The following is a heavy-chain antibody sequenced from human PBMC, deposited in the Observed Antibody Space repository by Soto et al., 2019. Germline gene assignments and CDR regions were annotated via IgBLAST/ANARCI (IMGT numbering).Heavy chain of an antibody. CDR1: GYTFTSSV. D-gene: IGHD2-2*01. CDR2: ISTSNGNT. V-gene: IGHV1-18*01. CDR3: ARVQEVEPPANNFFDS. Sequence: QVQLVQSGAEVKMPGASVKVSCKASGYTFTSSVISWLRQAPGQGLAWMGWISTSNGNTNYAQKFQGRLTMTTATSTTTADVDLRSLRSDDTAMYSYARVQEVEPPANNFFDSRGQGTLVTVSS. J-gene: IGHJ5*01.